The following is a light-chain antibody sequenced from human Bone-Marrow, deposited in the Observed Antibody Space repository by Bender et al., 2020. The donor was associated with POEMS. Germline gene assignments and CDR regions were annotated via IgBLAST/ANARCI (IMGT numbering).Light chain of an antibody. CDR1: AVPNKY. Sequence: SYELTQPPSVSVSPGQTARITCSGDAVPNKYVYWYQQKSGQAPVQVIFEDNKRPSGIPERFSGSSSGTTATLTISGAQVEDEADYYCYSTDRGGNVGLFGGGTKLTVL. J-gene: IGLJ2*01. CDR2: EDN. V-gene: IGLV3-10*01. CDR3: YSTDRGGNVGL.